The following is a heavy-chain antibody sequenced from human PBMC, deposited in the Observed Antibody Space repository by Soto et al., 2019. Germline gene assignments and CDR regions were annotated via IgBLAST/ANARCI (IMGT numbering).Heavy chain of an antibody. D-gene: IGHD3-3*01. CDR2: TYYRSKWYN. CDR3: ARDDDFWSGYYGRDYYYYGVDV. J-gene: IGHJ6*02. CDR1: GDSVSSNSAA. Sequence: SQTLSLTCVISGDSVSSNSAAWNWIRQSPSRGLEWLGRTYYRSKWYNDYAVSVESRITINPDTSKNQFSLQLNSVTPEDTAVYYCARDDDFWSGYYGRDYYYYGVDVWGQGTTVTVSS. V-gene: IGHV6-1*01.